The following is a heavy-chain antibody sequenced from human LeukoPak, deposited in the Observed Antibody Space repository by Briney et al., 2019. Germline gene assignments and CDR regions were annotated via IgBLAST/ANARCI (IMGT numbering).Heavy chain of an antibody. CDR3: AKGPYQLLINNWFDP. Sequence: GGSLRLSCAASGFTFSSYGMHWVRQAPGKGLEWVAVISYDGSNKYYADSVKGRFTISRDNSKNTLYLQMNGLRAEDTAVYYCAKGPYQLLINNWFDPWGQGTLVTVSS. V-gene: IGHV3-30*18. CDR2: ISYDGSNK. J-gene: IGHJ5*02. D-gene: IGHD2-2*01. CDR1: GFTFSSYG.